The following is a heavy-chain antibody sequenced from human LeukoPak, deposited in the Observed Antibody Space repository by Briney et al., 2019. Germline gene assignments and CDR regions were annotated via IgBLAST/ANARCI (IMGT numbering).Heavy chain of an antibody. Sequence: PGGSLRLSCAASGFTFSSYGMSWVRQAPGKGLEWVSVIYSGGSTYYADSVKGRFIISRDNSKNTLYLQMNSLRAEDTAVYYCARVRITMIVALDYWGQGTLVTVSS. CDR2: IYSGGST. V-gene: IGHV3-53*01. CDR3: ARVRITMIVALDY. J-gene: IGHJ4*02. CDR1: GFTFSSYG. D-gene: IGHD3-22*01.